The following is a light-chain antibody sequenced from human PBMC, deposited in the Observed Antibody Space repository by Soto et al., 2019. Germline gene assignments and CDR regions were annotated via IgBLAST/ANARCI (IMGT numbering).Light chain of an antibody. CDR3: QQRSNWPRFT. J-gene: IGKJ5*01. CDR2: DAS. V-gene: IGKV3-11*01. CDR1: QSVSSY. Sequence: EIVMTQSPATLSVSPGERATLSCRVSQSVSSYLAWYQQKPGQAPRLLIYDASNRATGIPARFSGSGSGTDFTLTISSLEPEDFAVYYCQQRSNWPRFTFGQGTRLEI.